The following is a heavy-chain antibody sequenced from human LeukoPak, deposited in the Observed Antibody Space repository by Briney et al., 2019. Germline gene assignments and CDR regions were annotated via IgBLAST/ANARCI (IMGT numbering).Heavy chain of an antibody. CDR2: IYYSGST. D-gene: IGHD3-9*01. CDR1: GGSMNSYY. Sequence: SETLSLTCSVSGGSMNSYYWSWIRQSPGKGLEWIGYIYYSGSTNYNPSLKSRVTISVDTSKNQFSLKLSSVTAADTAVYYCARLHYDILTGYFLFDYWGQGTLVTVSS. J-gene: IGHJ4*02. V-gene: IGHV4-59*08. CDR3: ARLHYDILTGYFLFDY.